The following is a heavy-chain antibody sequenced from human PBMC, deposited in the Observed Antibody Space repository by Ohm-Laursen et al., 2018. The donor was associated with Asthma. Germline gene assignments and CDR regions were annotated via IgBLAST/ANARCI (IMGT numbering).Heavy chain of an antibody. CDR1: GYTFTSYA. Sequence: SVKVSCKASGYTFTSYAMHWVRQAPGQRLEWMGWINAGNGNTKYSQKFQGRVTITRDTSASTAYMELSSLRSEDTAVYYCARGGTVVVVAATGPGWFDPWGQGTLVTVSS. CDR3: ARGGTVVVVAATGPGWFDP. J-gene: IGHJ5*02. CDR2: INAGNGNT. V-gene: IGHV1-3*01. D-gene: IGHD2-15*01.